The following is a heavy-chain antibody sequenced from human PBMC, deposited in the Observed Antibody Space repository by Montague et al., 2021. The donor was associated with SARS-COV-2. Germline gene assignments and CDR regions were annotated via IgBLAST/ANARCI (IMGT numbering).Heavy chain of an antibody. CDR1: GFTFSSYG. V-gene: IGHV3-33*01. CDR3: ARVLSYYGMDV. D-gene: IGHD3-10*01. CDR2: IWYDGSNK. J-gene: IGHJ6*02. Sequence: SLRLSCAASGFTFSSYGMHWVRQAPGKGLEWVAVIWYDGSNKYYADSVKGRFTISRDNSKNTLYLQMNSLKAEDTAVYYCARVLSYYGMDVWGQGTTVTVSS.